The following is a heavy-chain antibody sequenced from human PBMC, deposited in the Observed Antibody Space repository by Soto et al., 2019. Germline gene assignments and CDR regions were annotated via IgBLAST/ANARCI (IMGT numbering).Heavy chain of an antibody. Sequence: QVQLVQSGAGVKKPGASVKVSCQASGYAFSNNDISWVLQGTGQGLEWMGWMNPNSGNGGYAQKFQGRVTMTRDTSTSAAYMELSSLTSDDTAIYYWARMATSGTLNWFDPWGQGNLVTVSS. CDR2: MNPNSGNG. CDR1: GYAFSNND. CDR3: ARMATSGTLNWFDP. V-gene: IGHV1-8*01. J-gene: IGHJ5*02.